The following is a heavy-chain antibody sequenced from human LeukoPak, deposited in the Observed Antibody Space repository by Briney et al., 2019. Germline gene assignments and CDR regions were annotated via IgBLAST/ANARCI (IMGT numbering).Heavy chain of an antibody. Sequence: TSETLSLTCTVSGGSISTNIYFWDWIRQPPGKGLEWIGSIHYSGSTYYNPSLKSRVTISVDTSKNQFFLRLSSVTAADTAVYYCARRPTGYWDYWGQGTLVTVSS. V-gene: IGHV4-39*01. CDR2: IHYSGST. J-gene: IGHJ4*02. CDR1: GGSISTNIYF. CDR3: ARRPTGYWDY.